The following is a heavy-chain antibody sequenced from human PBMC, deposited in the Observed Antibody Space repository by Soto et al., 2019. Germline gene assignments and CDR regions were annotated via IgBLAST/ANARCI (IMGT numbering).Heavy chain of an antibody. CDR3: ARGGGDYDYAVDV. Sequence: QVQLQPGGAGLLKPSETLSLNCAVYGGSFYWTWIRQPPGKGLEWIGEIRHSGSTNYHPSLTSRVSISIDRSKRQVSLTVYSVTAADTAVYYCARGGGDYDYAVDVWGQGTTVTVSS. CDR2: IRHSGST. V-gene: IGHV4-34*01. J-gene: IGHJ6*02. D-gene: IGHD4-17*01. CDR1: GGSFY.